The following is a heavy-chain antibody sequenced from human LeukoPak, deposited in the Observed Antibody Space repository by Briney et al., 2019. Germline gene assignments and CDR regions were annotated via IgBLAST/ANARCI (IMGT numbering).Heavy chain of an antibody. CDR1: GGSFSGYY. D-gene: IGHD3-10*01. CDR2: INHSGSS. Sequence: PSETLSLTCAVYGGSFSGYYWSWIRQPPGKGLEWIGEINHSGSSNYNPSLKSRVTISVDTSKNQFSLKLSSVTAADTAVYYCARPHGSGSYPWGQGTLVTVSS. J-gene: IGHJ5*02. V-gene: IGHV4-34*01. CDR3: ARPHGSGSYP.